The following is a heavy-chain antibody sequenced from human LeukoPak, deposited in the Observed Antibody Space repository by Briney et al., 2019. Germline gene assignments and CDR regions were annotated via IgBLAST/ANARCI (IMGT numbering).Heavy chain of an antibody. CDR1: GFTFSSSA. CDR2: ISGSGDST. J-gene: IGHJ4*02. V-gene: IGHV3-23*01. Sequence: GGSLRLSCAASGFTFSSSAMSWVRQAPGRGLEWVSGISGSGDSTSFADSVEGRFTISRDNSKNTLYLQVNSLRAEDAAVYYCAKAPGDIVARGSEYNFGFRSGGQRSGLPAYYFDYWGQGTLVTVSS. D-gene: IGHD2-15*01. CDR3: AKAPGDIVARGSEYNFGFRSGGQRSGLPAYYFDY.